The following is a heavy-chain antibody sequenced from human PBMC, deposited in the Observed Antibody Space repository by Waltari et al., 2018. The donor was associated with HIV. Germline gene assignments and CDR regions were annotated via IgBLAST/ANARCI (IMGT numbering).Heavy chain of an antibody. D-gene: IGHD3-16*01. CDR1: GFSFSYYS. V-gene: IGHV3-21*01. J-gene: IGHJ4*02. Sequence: DVQLVESGGGLVKPGGSLRLACAGSGFSFSYYSMNWVRQAPGKGLEWVSSISRDIRYIYYADSVKGRFTISRDNARNSLFLQMNSLRADDTAVYYCVRGGEGTYGDYWGQGTLVTVSS. CDR3: VRGGEGTYGDY. CDR2: ISRDIRYI.